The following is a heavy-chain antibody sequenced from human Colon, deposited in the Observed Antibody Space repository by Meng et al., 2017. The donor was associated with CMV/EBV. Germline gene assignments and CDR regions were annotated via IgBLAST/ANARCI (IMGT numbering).Heavy chain of an antibody. D-gene: IGHD1-14*01. V-gene: IGHV3-21*01. J-gene: IGHJ4*02. Sequence: GESLKISCAASGFVFSSYGMSWVRQAPGKGLEWVSSISSRNTYISYADSVKGRFTISRDNAKNSLYLEMDSLRAEDTAVYYCARAPGNYLSPYYFDYWGQGALVTVSS. CDR2: ISSRNTYI. CDR1: GFVFSSYG. CDR3: ARAPGNYLSPYYFDY.